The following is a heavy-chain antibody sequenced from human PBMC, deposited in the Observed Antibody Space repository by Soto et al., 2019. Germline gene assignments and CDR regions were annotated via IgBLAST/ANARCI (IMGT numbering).Heavy chain of an antibody. J-gene: IGHJ4*02. CDR1: GGSISSSRYY. D-gene: IGHD6-6*01. CDR3: ARAPKVSGSSQTRPDF. Sequence: SETLSLTCTVSGGSISSSRYYGGWIRQPPGKGLEWIGSLYYSGTTYYDPSLKSRVTISGDASKNQFSLKLTSVTAADTAVYYCARAPKVSGSSQTRPDFWGQGTLVTVSS. CDR2: LYYSGTT. V-gene: IGHV4-39*01.